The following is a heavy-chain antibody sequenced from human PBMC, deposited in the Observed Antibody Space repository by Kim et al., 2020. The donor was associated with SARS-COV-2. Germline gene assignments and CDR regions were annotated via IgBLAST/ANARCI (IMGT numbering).Heavy chain of an antibody. D-gene: IGHD6-19*01. CDR3: ARDPRGLGWYFDY. J-gene: IGHJ4*02. V-gene: IGHV3-33*01. Sequence: YATSVRGRFTISRDNSKNTLYLQMDSLRAEDTAVYYCARDPRGLGWYFDYWGQGTLVTVSS.